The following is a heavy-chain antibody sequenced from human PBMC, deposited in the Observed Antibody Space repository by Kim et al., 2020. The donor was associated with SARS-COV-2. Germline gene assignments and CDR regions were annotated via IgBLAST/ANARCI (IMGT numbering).Heavy chain of an antibody. Sequence: TSDAQKFQGRVTVTRDTSTSAVYMELSSLRSEDTAVYYCASLRSTANFDYWGQGTLVTVSS. V-gene: IGHV1-46*01. J-gene: IGHJ4*02. CDR2: T. CDR3: ASLRSTANFDY. D-gene: IGHD2-2*01.